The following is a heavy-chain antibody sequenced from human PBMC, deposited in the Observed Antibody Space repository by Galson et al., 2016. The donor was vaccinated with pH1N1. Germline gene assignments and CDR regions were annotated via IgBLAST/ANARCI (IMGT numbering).Heavy chain of an antibody. CDR1: GSSFSNSW. CDR3: ATPRGSSSLAFDY. D-gene: IGHD1-26*01. Sequence: QSGAEVKKPGESLKISCKGSGSSFSNSWIVWVRQMPGKSLEWMGIIYLGDSDTTNSPSLQGQVTISADKSIRTAYLQWSSLKASDTAIYYCATPRGSSSLAFDYWGHGTLVTVSS. J-gene: IGHJ4*01. CDR2: IYLGDSDT. V-gene: IGHV5-51*01.